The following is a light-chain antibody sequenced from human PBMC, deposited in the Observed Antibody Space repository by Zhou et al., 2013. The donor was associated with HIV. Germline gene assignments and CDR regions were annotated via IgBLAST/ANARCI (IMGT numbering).Light chain of an antibody. V-gene: IGKV3D-15*01. CDR1: QSVDSSY. Sequence: VVMTQSPAFLSVSPGERVTLSCRASQSVDSSYLAWYQQKPGQAPRLLIYAASSRATGIPDRFSGSASGTEFTLTISSLQPEDLAVYYCQQYNHWPPLTFGGGTKVEIK. CDR3: QQYNHWPPLT. CDR2: AAS. J-gene: IGKJ4*01.